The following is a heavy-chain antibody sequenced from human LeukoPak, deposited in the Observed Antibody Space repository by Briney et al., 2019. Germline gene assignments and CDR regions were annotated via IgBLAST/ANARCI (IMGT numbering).Heavy chain of an antibody. J-gene: IGHJ3*02. Sequence: GALRLSCAASGFTFSSYAMSWVRQAPGKGLEWVSAISGSGGSTYYADSVKGRFTISRDNSKNTLYLQMGSLRAEDMAVYYCARVNSSGQRAFDIWGQGTMVTVSS. V-gene: IGHV3-23*01. D-gene: IGHD6-25*01. CDR1: GFTFSSYA. CDR2: ISGSGGST. CDR3: ARVNSSGQRAFDI.